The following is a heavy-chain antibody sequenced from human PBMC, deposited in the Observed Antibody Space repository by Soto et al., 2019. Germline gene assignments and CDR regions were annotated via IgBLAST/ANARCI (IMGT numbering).Heavy chain of an antibody. CDR3: ARGGLQNALDD. CDR2: VNNDGTDT. J-gene: IGHJ6*04. Sequence: EVQLVESGGGLVQPGGSLRLSCAASGFTFSNYWMYWVRKAPGKGLVWDSRVNNDGTDTTHADSVKGLYTISRDNAENTLYLQMNRLRVEDTAAYYCARGGLQNALDDSGEGSTVTGSS. D-gene: IGHD2-21*02. CDR1: GFTFSNYW. V-gene: IGHV3-74*03.